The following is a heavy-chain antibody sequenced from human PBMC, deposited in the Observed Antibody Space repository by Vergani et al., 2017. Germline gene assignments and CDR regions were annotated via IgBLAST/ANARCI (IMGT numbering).Heavy chain of an antibody. V-gene: IGHV3-48*01. CDR2: IRSADTNT. D-gene: IGHD4/OR15-4a*01. CDR3: AREGVPDAFDI. CDR1: GFTFSSSS. J-gene: IGHJ3*02. Sequence: EVQLVESGGGLVQPGGSLRLSCAASGFTFSSSSMHWVRQAPGKGLEWVSAIRSADTNTYYADSVEGRFAISRDNAKTSLYLQMNSLRVEDTAVYYCAREGVPDAFDIWGKGTMVNVSS.